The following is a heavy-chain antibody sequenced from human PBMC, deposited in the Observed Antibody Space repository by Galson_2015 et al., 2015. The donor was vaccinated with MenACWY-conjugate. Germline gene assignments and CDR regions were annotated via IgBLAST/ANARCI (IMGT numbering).Heavy chain of an antibody. CDR2: VDPEDGKT. J-gene: IGHJ6*02. CDR3: ASVRAAYCLSGTCYGLDA. Sequence: SVKVSCKVSGSRLSEMFIHWVRQAPGKVFEWMGGVDPEDGKTINAREFEGRVTMTEGTSTDTTYMELGRLRSEDTAVYYCASVRAAYCLSGTCYGLDAWRQGATVPASS. V-gene: IGHV1-24*01. D-gene: IGHD2-21*01. CDR1: GSRLSEMF.